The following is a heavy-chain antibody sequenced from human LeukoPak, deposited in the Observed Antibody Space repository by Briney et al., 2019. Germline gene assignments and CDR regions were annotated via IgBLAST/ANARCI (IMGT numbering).Heavy chain of an antibody. V-gene: IGHV1-58*01. CDR3: AADPYDYGDYVLGY. D-gene: IGHD4-17*01. J-gene: IGHJ4*02. CDR2: IVVGSGNT. Sequence: TSVKVSCKASGFTFTSSAVQWVRQARGQRLEWIGWIVVGSGNTNYAQKFQERVTVTRDMSTSTAYMELSSLRSEDTAVYYCAADPYDYGDYVLGYWGQGTLVTVSS. CDR1: GFTFTSSA.